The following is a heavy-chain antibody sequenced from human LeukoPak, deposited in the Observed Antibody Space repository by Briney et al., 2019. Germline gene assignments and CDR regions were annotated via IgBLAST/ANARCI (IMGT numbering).Heavy chain of an antibody. CDR1: GYTFTSYG. D-gene: IGHD1/OR15-1a*01. CDR2: ISAYNGNT. Sequence: RWASVKVSCKASGYTFTSYGISWVRQAPGQGLEWMGWISAYNGNTNYAQKLQGRVTMTTDTSTSTAYMELRSLRSDDTAVYYCARDGGPRTDSWFDPWGQGTLVTVSS. J-gene: IGHJ5*02. CDR3: ARDGGPRTDSWFDP. V-gene: IGHV1-18*01.